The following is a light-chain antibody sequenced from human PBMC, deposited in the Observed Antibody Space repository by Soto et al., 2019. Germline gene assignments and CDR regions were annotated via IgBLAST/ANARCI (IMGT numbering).Light chain of an antibody. CDR2: DVT. Sequence: QSALTQPRSVSGSPGQSVTISCTGTSSDVGGYNYVSWYQQYPAKAPKFMIYDVTKRPSGVPDRFSGSKSGNTASLNISGLQAEDEADYYCCSYRGGYTWVFGGGTKLTVL. CDR3: CSYRGGYTWV. J-gene: IGLJ3*02. V-gene: IGLV2-11*01. CDR1: SSDVGGYNY.